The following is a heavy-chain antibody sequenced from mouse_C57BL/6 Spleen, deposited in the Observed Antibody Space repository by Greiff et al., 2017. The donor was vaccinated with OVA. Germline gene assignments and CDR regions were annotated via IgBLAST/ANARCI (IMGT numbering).Heavy chain of an antibody. CDR1: GYTFTSYW. V-gene: IGHV1-64*01. J-gene: IGHJ4*01. CDR2: IHPNSGST. D-gene: IGHD4-1*01. CDR3: ARQLTGPYYAMDY. Sequence: VQLQQPGAELVKPGASVKLSCKASGYTFTSYWMHWVKQRPGQGLEWIGMIHPNSGSTNYNEKFKSKATLTVDKSSSTAYMQLSSLTSEDSAVYYCARQLTGPYYAMDYWGQGTSVTVSS.